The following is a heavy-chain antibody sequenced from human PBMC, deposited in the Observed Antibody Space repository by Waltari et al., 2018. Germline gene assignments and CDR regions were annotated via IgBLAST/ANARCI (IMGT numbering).Heavy chain of an antibody. CDR3: ARWTFYYESDWFDP. Sequence: QVQLVQSGAEVKKPGAPVKVPCTAFGSTFSGHHMHWVRQAPGQGLEWMGWIDPNSGDTNYAQKFQGRVTLTRDTSISTAYLELSRLRSDDTAIYYCARWTFYYESDWFDPWGQGTLVTVSP. D-gene: IGHD3-22*01. CDR2: IDPNSGDT. CDR1: GSTFSGHH. J-gene: IGHJ5*02. V-gene: IGHV1-2*02.